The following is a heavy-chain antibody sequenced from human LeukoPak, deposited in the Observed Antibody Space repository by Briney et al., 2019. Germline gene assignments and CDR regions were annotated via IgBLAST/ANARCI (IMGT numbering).Heavy chain of an antibody. CDR1: GFTFSSYW. CDR2: IKQDGSEK. V-gene: IGHV3-7*01. Sequence: AGTLRLSCAASGFTFSSYWMSWVRQAPGKGLEWVANIKQDGSEKYYVASVKGRFTISRDNAKNSLYLQMNSLRAEDTAVYYCAGFVSWGIDYWGQGTLVTVSS. D-gene: IGHD6-13*01. J-gene: IGHJ4*02. CDR3: AGFVSWGIDY.